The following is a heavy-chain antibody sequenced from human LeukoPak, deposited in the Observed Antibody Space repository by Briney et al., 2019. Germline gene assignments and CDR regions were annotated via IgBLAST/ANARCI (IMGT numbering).Heavy chain of an antibody. J-gene: IGHJ4*02. D-gene: IGHD2-2*01. Sequence: PGGSLRLSCAASGFTFSSYSMNWVRQAPGKGLEWVSSISSSSYIYYADSVKGRFTISRDNAKNSLYLQTNSLRAEDTAVYYCASHCSSTSCYHSDYWGQGTQVTVSS. CDR3: ASHCSSTSCYHSDY. CDR1: GFTFSSYS. V-gene: IGHV3-21*01. CDR2: ISSSSYI.